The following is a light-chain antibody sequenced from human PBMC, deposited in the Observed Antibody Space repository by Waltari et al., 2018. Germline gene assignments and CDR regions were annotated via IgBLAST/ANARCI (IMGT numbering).Light chain of an antibody. CDR2: ASS. V-gene: IGKV1-9*01. Sequence: DIQLTQSPSFLSASVGDRVTITCRASQYLSNFLAWYQQKPGQAPQLLIYASSTLQSGVPSRFGGSGSGTEFTLTISSLQPEDFATYYCQQLKDSPPTFGGGTKVEIK. J-gene: IGKJ4*01. CDR1: QYLSNF. CDR3: QQLKDSPPT.